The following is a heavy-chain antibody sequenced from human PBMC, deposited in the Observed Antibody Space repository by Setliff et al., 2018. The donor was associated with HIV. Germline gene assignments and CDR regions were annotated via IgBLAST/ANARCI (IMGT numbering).Heavy chain of an antibody. V-gene: IGHV4-39*01. CDR2: IYYSGST. Sequence: SETLSLTCAVSDYSISSNSYYWGWFRQPPGKGLEWIGSIYYSGSTYYTPSLKSRVTISVDTSQNQFSLKLNSVTAADTAVYYCARRGIAAAGSDSWGQGTLVTVSS. CDR3: ARRGIAAAGSDS. D-gene: IGHD6-13*01. CDR1: DYSISSNSYY. J-gene: IGHJ4*02.